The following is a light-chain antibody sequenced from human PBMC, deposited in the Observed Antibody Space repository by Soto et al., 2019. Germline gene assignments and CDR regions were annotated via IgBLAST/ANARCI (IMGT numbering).Light chain of an antibody. Sequence: DIQMTQSPSSVSASVGDRVTITCRASQGISSWLAWYQHKPGKAPKLLIYAASSLQSGVPSRFSGSGSGTDFTLTISSLQPEDFATYYCQQANSFSFTFGPGTKVDIK. CDR3: QQANSFSFT. CDR1: QGISSW. V-gene: IGKV1-12*01. J-gene: IGKJ3*01. CDR2: AAS.